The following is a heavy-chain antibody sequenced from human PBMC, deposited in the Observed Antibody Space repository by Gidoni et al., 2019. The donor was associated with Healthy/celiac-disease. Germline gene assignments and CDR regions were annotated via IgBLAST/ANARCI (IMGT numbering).Heavy chain of an antibody. CDR1: VFTFSSYS. J-gene: IGHJ4*02. CDR3: ARDSRGLVYYFDY. CDR2: ISSSSSYI. D-gene: IGHD2-8*01. V-gene: IGHV3-21*01. Sequence: EVQLVASGGVLVKPWWSLRLSCSASVFTFSSYSMNWFRQAPGKGLEWFSSISSSSSYIYYADSVKGRFTISRDNAKNSLYLQMNSLRAEDTAVYYCARDSRGLVYYFDYWGQGTLVTVSS.